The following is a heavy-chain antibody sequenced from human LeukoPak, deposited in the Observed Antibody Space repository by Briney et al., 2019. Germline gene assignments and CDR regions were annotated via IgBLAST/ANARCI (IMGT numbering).Heavy chain of an antibody. Sequence: GGSLRLSCAASGFTFSTFAMHWVRQAPGKGLEWVAVISYDGNNKYYADSVKGRFTISRDNSKNTLYLQMNSLRVEDTAVYYCARDTYYYDSSGSPLDYWGQGTLVTVSS. CDR2: ISYDGNNK. CDR1: GFTFSTFA. J-gene: IGHJ4*02. V-gene: IGHV3-30-3*01. D-gene: IGHD3-22*01. CDR3: ARDTYYYDSSGSPLDY.